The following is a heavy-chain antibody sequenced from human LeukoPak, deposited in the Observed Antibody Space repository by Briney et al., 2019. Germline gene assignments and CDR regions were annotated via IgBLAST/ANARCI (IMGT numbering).Heavy chain of an antibody. CDR2: INPNSGGT. Sequence: ASVKVSCKASGYTFTGYYMHWVRQAPGQGLEWMGWINPNSGGTNYAQKFQGRVTMTRDTSISTAYMELSRLRSDDTAVYYCARDDTAMVCFDYWGQGTLVTVSS. CDR1: GYTFTGYY. CDR3: ARDDTAMVCFDY. D-gene: IGHD5-18*01. J-gene: IGHJ4*02. V-gene: IGHV1-2*02.